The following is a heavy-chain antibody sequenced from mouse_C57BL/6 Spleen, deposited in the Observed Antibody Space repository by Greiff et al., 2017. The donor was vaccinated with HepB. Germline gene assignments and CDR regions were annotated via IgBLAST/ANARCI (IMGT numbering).Heavy chain of an antibody. Sequence: EVQLQQSGPELVKPGASVKMSCKASGYTFTDYNMHWVKQSHGKSLEWIGYINPNNGGTSYNQKFKGKATLTVNKSSSTAYMELRSLTSEASAVYDCARNYGNRLYAMDYWGQGTSVTVSS. CDR2: INPNNGGT. CDR1: GYTFTDYN. J-gene: IGHJ4*01. D-gene: IGHD2-1*01. V-gene: IGHV1-22*01. CDR3: ARNYGNRLYAMDY.